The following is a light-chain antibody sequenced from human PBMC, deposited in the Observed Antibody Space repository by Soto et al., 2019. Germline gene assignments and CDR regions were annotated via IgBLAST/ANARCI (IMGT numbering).Light chain of an antibody. Sequence: QSVLTQPPSASGSPGQSVTISCTGTSSDVGGYNYVSWYQQHPGKAPKLIIYEVSKRPSGVPDRFAGSKPGNTASLTVSGLQAEDEADYYCSSYAGSNNYVVFGGGTKLTV. V-gene: IGLV2-8*01. CDR2: EVS. CDR1: SSDVGGYNY. CDR3: SSYAGSNNYVV. J-gene: IGLJ2*01.